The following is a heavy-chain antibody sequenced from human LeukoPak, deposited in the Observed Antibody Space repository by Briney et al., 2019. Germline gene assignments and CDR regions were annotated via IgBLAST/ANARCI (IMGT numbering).Heavy chain of an antibody. Sequence: PGRSLRLSCAASGFTFSSYGMHWVRQAPGKGLEWVAVIWYDGSNKYYADSVKGRVTISRDNSKNTLYLQMISLRAEDTAVYSCASVSGYCSGGSCYIAGMDVWGKGTTVTVSS. CDR2: IWYDGSNK. J-gene: IGHJ6*04. D-gene: IGHD2-15*01. CDR1: GFTFSSYG. V-gene: IGHV3-33*01. CDR3: ASVSGYCSGGSCYIAGMDV.